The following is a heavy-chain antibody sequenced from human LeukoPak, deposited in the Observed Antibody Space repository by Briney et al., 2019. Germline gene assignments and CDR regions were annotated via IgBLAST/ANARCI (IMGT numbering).Heavy chain of an antibody. V-gene: IGHV3-7*01. CDR2: INADGSVK. D-gene: IGHD1-1*01. Sequence: GGSLRLSCAASGFTFSSYAMSWVRQAPGKGLEWVATINADGSVKHYVDSVKGRFTISRDNAKNSLSLQMDTLRAEDTAVYYCAKSLGTGAPYDYWGQGTLVTVSS. J-gene: IGHJ4*02. CDR1: GFTFSSYA. CDR3: AKSLGTGAPYDY.